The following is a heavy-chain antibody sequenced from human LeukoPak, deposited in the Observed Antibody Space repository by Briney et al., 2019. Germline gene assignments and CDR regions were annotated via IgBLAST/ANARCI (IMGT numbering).Heavy chain of an antibody. CDR1: GGSISSGGYY. J-gene: IGHJ4*02. V-gene: IGHV4-31*03. CDR2: IYYSGST. D-gene: IGHD6-13*01. Sequence: PSETLSLTCTVSGGSISSGGYYWSWIRQHPGKGLEWIGYIYYSGSTYYNPSLKSRVTISVDTSKNQFSLKLSSVTAADTAVYYCARAFSIAAAGGFDDWGQGTLVTVSS. CDR3: ARAFSIAAAGGFDD.